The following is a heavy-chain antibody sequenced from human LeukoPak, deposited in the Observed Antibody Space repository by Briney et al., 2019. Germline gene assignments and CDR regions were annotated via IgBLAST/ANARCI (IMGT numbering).Heavy chain of an antibody. V-gene: IGHV1-8*01. CDR1: GYTFTSYD. CDR3: ARALGFGELLPLDY. CDR2: MNPSSGNT. D-gene: IGHD3-10*01. Sequence: ASVKVSCKASGYTFTSYDINWVRQATGQGLEWMGWMNPSSGNTGYAQKFQGRVTMTRNTSISTAYMELSSLRSEDTAVYYCARALGFGELLPLDYWGQGTLVTVSS. J-gene: IGHJ4*02.